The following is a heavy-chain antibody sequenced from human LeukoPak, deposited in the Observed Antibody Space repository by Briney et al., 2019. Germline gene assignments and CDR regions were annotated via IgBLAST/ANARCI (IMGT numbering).Heavy chain of an antibody. CDR2: IYYSGST. CDR1: GGSISSYY. D-gene: IGHD3-3*01. Sequence: SETLSLTCTVSGGSISSYYWGWIRQPPGKGLEWIGYIYYSGSTNYNPSLKSRVTISVDTSKNQFSLKLSSVTAADTAVYYCARGGFYYDFWSGYYRSYYFDYWGQGTLVTVSS. J-gene: IGHJ4*02. CDR3: ARGGFYYDFWSGYYRSYYFDY. V-gene: IGHV4-59*01.